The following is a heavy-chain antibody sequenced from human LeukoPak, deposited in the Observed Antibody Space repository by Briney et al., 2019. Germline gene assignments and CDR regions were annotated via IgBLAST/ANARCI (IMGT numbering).Heavy chain of an antibody. J-gene: IGHJ4*02. CDR2: IKQDGSEK. Sequence: PGGSLRLSCAASGFTFSSYWMSWVRQAPGKGLEWVANIKQDGSEKYYVDSVKGRFTISRDNAKNSLYLQMNSLRAEDTAVYYCARDRYDILTGYSPDNDYWGQGTLVTVSS. CDR1: GFTFSSYW. V-gene: IGHV3-7*01. D-gene: IGHD3-9*01. CDR3: ARDRYDILTGYSPDNDY.